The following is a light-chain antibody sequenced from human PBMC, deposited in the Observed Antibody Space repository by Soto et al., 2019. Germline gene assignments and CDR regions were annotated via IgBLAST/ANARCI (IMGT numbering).Light chain of an antibody. CDR2: AVS. J-gene: IGKJ3*01. V-gene: IGKV1-12*01. CDR1: PGISSW. CDR3: QEANSFPFS. Sequence: DIQMTQSPSSVSASVGDRVTITCRATPGISSWLAWYQKKPWKDPKILIYAVSSLQSGVTSRFSGSRSGTDFTLTISSLQPEDFATYYCQEANSFPFSFGPGTKVDIK.